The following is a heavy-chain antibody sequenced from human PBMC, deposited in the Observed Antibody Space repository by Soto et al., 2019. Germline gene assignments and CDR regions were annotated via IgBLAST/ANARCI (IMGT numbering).Heavy chain of an antibody. D-gene: IGHD3-10*01. CDR3: ARDAISMVRGTNNWFDP. V-gene: IGHV3-23*01. CDR1: GFTFSIYA. CDR2: ISASRGST. Sequence: WGGLLVSCASSGFTFSIYAMDWVRQAPGKGLEWVSAISASRGSTYYADSVKGRFTISIDNSKNTLYLQMKSLRAEDTAVYYCARDAISMVRGTNNWFDPWGQGTLVTVSS. J-gene: IGHJ5*02.